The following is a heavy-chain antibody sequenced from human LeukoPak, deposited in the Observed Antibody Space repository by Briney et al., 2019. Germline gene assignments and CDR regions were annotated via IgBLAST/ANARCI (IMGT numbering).Heavy chain of an antibody. Sequence: ASVKVSCKASGYTFTSYGISWVRQAPGQGLEWMGWISAYNGNTNYAQKLQGRVTMTTDTSTSTAYMELRSLRSDDTAVYYCARGKHYDSSGYYYNFDYWGQGTLVTVSS. D-gene: IGHD3-22*01. CDR2: ISAYNGNT. CDR3: ARGKHYDSSGYYYNFDY. CDR1: GYTFTSYG. V-gene: IGHV1-18*01. J-gene: IGHJ4*02.